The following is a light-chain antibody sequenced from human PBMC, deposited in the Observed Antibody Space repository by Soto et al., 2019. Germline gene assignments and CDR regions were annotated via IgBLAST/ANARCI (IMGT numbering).Light chain of an antibody. CDR3: NSYTSSSTLV. Sequence: SALTQPASVSGSPGQSITISCTGTNSDVGGYNYVSWYQQHPGKAPKLVIYEVSNRPSGVSNRFSASKSGNTASLTISGLQAEDEADYYCNSYTSSSTLVFGSGTKVTVL. CDR1: NSDVGGYNY. J-gene: IGLJ1*01. CDR2: EVS. V-gene: IGLV2-14*01.